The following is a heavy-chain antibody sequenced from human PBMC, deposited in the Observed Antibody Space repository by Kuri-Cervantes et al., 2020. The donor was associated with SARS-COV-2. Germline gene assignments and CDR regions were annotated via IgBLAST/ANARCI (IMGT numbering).Heavy chain of an antibody. CDR1: GGSISSQSYY. CDR3: ARTKRSTVVTPSVPYFDY. V-gene: IGHV4-39*07. Sequence: GSLRLSCTVSGGSISSQSYYWGWIRQPPGKGLEWIGSIYHSGSTYYNPSLKSRVTISVDTSKNQFSLKLSSVTAADTAVYYCARTKRSTVVTPSVPYFDYWGQGTLVTVSS. CDR2: IYHSGST. D-gene: IGHD4-23*01. J-gene: IGHJ4*02.